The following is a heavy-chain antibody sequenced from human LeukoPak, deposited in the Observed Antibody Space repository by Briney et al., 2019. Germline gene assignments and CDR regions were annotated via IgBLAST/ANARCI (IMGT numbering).Heavy chain of an antibody. CDR1: GFTFSNFG. V-gene: IGHV3-30*03. J-gene: IGHJ4*02. CDR2: ISYDGKNE. Sequence: PGGSLRLSCAASGFTFSNFGMHWVRQAPGKGLEWVAVISYDGKNEYYTDSVKGRFTISRDNAKNTVYLQMYSLRAEDTAVYYCARDQGVDTIPRVYFDHWGQGTLVTVSS. D-gene: IGHD5-18*01. CDR3: ARDQGVDTIPRVYFDH.